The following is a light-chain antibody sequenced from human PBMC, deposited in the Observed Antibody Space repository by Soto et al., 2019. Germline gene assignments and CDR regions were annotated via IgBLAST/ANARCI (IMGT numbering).Light chain of an antibody. J-gene: IGKJ5*01. CDR3: QQYNNWPPIT. Sequence: ERVMTQSPASLSLSPGERSTLSCISSQSVSRNLAWYQQRPGQAPRLLISGASTRATVIPARFSGSGSGTEFTLTIISLHSEDFAVYYCQQYNNWPPITFGQGTRLEI. V-gene: IGKV3-15*01. CDR2: GAS. CDR1: QSVSRN.